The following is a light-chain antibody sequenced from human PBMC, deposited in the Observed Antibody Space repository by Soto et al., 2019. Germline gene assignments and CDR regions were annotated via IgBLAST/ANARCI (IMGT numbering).Light chain of an antibody. CDR2: AAS. Sequence: DIQMTQSPSSLSASVGDRVTITCRASQSISSYLNWYQQKPGKAPNLLIYAASSLQSGVLSRFSGSGSGTDFTLTISSLQPEDFATYYCQQSYSTPPTFGRGTKLEIK. J-gene: IGKJ2*01. CDR3: QQSYSTPPT. CDR1: QSISSY. V-gene: IGKV1-39*01.